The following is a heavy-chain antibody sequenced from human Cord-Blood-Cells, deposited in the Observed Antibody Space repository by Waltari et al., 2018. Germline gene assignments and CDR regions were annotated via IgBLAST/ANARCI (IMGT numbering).Heavy chain of an antibody. V-gene: IGHV3-48*03. CDR1: GFTFSSYE. J-gene: IGHJ2*01. CDR3: ARHNYYWYFDL. Sequence: EVQLVESGGGLVQPGGSLRLSCAASGFTFSSYEMNWVRQAPGKGLEWVSYISSSGSTIYYADSVKGRFTISRDNAKNSLYLQMNSLRAEDTAVYYCARHNYYWYFDLWGRGTLVTVSS. D-gene: IGHD1-20*01. CDR2: ISSSGSTI.